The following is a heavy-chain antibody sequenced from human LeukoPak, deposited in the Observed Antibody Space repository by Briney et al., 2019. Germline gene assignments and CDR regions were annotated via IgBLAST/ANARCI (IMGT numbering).Heavy chain of an antibody. D-gene: IGHD3-10*01. Sequence: GASVKVSCKASGYTFTSYYMHWVRQAPGQGLEWMGIINPSGGSTSYAQKFQGRVTMTRDTSISTAYMELSRLRSDDTAVYYCATGGSGNHIGVLDYWGQGTLVTVSS. J-gene: IGHJ4*02. CDR3: ATGGSGNHIGVLDY. CDR1: GYTFTSYY. CDR2: INPSGGST. V-gene: IGHV1-46*01.